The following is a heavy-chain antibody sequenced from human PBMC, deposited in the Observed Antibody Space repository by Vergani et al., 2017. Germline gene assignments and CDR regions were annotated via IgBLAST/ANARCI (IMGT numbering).Heavy chain of an antibody. CDR2: IYSGGST. J-gene: IGHJ4*02. Sequence: EVQLVESGGGLVQPGGFLRLSCAASGFTVSSNYMSWVRQAPGKGLEWVSVIYSGGSTYYADSVKGRFTISRDNSKNTLYLQMNILRAEDTAVYYCARDFISGGSCYSDYWGQGTLVTVSS. CDR3: ARDFISGGSCYSDY. CDR1: GFTVSSNY. V-gene: IGHV3-66*02. D-gene: IGHD2-15*01.